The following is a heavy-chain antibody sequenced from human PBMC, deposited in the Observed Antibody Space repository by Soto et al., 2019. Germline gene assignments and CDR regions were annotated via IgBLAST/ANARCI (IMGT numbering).Heavy chain of an antibody. Sequence: QVQLVQSGAEVKKPGASVKVSCKASGYTFTSYGISWVRQAPGQGLEWMGWISAYNGNTNYAQKLQGRVTMTTDTSASTAYMELRSLRSDDTAVYYCARVRGDGYKLPDKWFDYWGQGTLVTVSS. CDR1: GYTFTSYG. D-gene: IGHD5-12*01. CDR2: ISAYNGNT. CDR3: ARVRGDGYKLPDKWFDY. V-gene: IGHV1-18*04. J-gene: IGHJ4*02.